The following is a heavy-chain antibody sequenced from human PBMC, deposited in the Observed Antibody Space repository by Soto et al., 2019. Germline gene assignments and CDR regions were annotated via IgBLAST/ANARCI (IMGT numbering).Heavy chain of an antibody. Sequence: GESLKISCQASGYSFTTYWISWVRQMPGKGLECMGRIDPTDSYTDYGPSFEGHVTMSVDRSINTAYLEWSSLRAEDTAVYYCAKDTYYYSSSGYYVFDSWGQGTLVTVSS. CDR2: IDPTDSYT. CDR1: GYSFTTYW. CDR3: AKDTYYYSSSGYYVFDS. V-gene: IGHV5-10-1*01. D-gene: IGHD3-22*01. J-gene: IGHJ4*02.